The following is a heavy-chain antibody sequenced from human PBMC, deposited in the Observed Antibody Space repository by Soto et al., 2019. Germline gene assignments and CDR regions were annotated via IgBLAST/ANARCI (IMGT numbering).Heavy chain of an antibody. J-gene: IGHJ4*02. D-gene: IGHD1-20*01. CDR1: GGSISASYYY. V-gene: IGHV4-39*01. Sequence: SETLSLTCAVSGGSISASYYYWGWLRHSRGKGPEWIRRAFYTGFTSYNPSLQGRVPVAGDPSKNQFSLKVSRVSAENRAVYYCANSQKGDNWNYSAHWGQGALVTAPQ. CDR3: ANSQKGDNWNYSAH. CDR2: AFYTGFT.